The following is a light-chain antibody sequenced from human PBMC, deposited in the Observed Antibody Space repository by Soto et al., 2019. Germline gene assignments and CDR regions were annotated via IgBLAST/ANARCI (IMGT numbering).Light chain of an antibody. CDR1: SSDVGSYNL. CDR2: EGS. V-gene: IGLV2-23*01. Sequence: QSVLTQPASVSGSPGQSITISCTGTSSDVGSYNLVSWYQQHPGKAPKLMIYEGSKRPSGVSNRFSGSKSGNTASLTISGLQAEDEADYYCCSYAGSSTTYVFGNGTKVTV. CDR3: CSYAGSSTTYV. J-gene: IGLJ1*01.